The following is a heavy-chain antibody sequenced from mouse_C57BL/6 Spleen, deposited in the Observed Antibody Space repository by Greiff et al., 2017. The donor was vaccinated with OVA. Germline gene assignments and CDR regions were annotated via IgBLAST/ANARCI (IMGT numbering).Heavy chain of an antibody. V-gene: IGHV1-26*01. CDR1: GYTFTDYY. CDR2: INPNNGGT. Sequence: VQLQQSGPELVKPGASVKISCKASGYTFTDYYMNWVKQSHGKSLEWIGDINPNNGGTSYNQKFKGKATLTVDKSSSTAYMELRRLTSEDSAVYYCARPLPFAYWGQGTLVTVSA. CDR3: ARPLPFAY. J-gene: IGHJ3*01.